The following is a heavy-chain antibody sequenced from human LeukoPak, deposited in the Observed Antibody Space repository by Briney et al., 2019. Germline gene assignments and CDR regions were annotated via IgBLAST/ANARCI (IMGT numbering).Heavy chain of an antibody. CDR3: ARWGGGEYSSSSAHMDV. J-gene: IGHJ6*03. V-gene: IGHV4-34*01. CDR1: GGSFSGYY. Sequence: PSEALSLTCAVYGGSFSGYYWSWIRQPPGKGLEWIGEINHSGSTNYNPSLKSRVTISVDTSKNQFSLKLSSVTAADTAVYYCARWGGGEYSSSSAHMDVWGKGTTVTASS. CDR2: INHSGST. D-gene: IGHD6-6*01.